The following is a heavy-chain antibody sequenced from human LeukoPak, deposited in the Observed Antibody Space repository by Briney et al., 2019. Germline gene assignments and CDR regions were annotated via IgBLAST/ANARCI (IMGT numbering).Heavy chain of an antibody. CDR1: GGTFSSYA. CDR2: IIPIFGIG. Sequence: GSSVKVSCKASGGTFSSYAISWVRQAPGQGLEWMGGIIPIFGIGNYAQKFQGRVTITADESTSTAYMELSSLRSEDTAVYFFSKEKAQYDILTGYQGKYYFDYWGQGTLVTVSS. J-gene: IGHJ4*02. D-gene: IGHD3-9*01. CDR3: SKEKAQYDILTGYQGKYYFDY. V-gene: IGHV1-69*01.